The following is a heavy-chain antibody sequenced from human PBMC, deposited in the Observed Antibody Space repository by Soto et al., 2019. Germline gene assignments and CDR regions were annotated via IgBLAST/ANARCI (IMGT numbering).Heavy chain of an antibody. CDR2: IYWDDDK. D-gene: IGHD4-17*01. CDR3: AHLGAYGDYVFAFDI. CDR1: GFSLSSSGVG. J-gene: IGHJ3*02. V-gene: IGHV2-5*02. Sequence: SGPTLVNPTQTLTLTCTFSGFSLSSSGVGVGWIRQPPGKALEWLALIYWDDDKRYSPSLKSRLTIPKDTSKNQVVLTMTNMDPVDTATYYCAHLGAYGDYVFAFDIWGQGTMVTVSS.